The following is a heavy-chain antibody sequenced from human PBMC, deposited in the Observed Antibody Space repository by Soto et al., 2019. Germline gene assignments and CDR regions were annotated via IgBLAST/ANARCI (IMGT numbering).Heavy chain of an antibody. CDR3: ARVPRGYSYGYYYYGMDV. CDR2: ISSSSSYI. CDR1: GFTFSGYS. J-gene: IGHJ6*02. Sequence: PGGSLRLSCAASGFTFSGYSMNWVRQAPGKGLGWVSSISSSSSYIYYADSVKGRFTISRDNAKNSLYLQMNSLRAEDTAVYYCARVPRGYSYGYYYYGMDVWGQGTTVTVSS. V-gene: IGHV3-21*01. D-gene: IGHD5-18*01.